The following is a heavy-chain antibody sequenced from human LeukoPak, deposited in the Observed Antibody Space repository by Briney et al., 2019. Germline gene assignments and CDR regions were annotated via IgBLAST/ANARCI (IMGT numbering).Heavy chain of an antibody. D-gene: IGHD3-16*02. CDR1: GGSFSGYY. J-gene: IGHJ3*01. CDR2: INQSGST. CDR3: ASPMITFGGVIVNDAFDL. V-gene: IGHV4-34*01. Sequence: SETLSLTCAVYGGSFSGYYWSWIRQPPGKGLEWIGEINQSGSTNYNPSLKSRVTISVDTSKNHFSLKLSSVTAADTAVYYCASPMITFGGVIVNDAFDLWGQGTMVTVSS.